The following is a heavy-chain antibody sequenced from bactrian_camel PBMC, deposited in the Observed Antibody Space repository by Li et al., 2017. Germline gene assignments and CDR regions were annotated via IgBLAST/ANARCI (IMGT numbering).Heavy chain of an antibody. J-gene: IGHJ4*01. CDR1: GHTYNYNF. CDR3: AAAPFCPLDNVQY. V-gene: IGHV3S5*01. Sequence: HVQLVESGGGSVQAGGSLRLSCAASGHTYNYNFMAWFRQAPGKEREGVAAISTDYGSTYYTDSVKGRFTISQDKAKSTVYLEMDNLNPDDTAMYYCAAAPFCPLDNVQYWGQGTQVTVS. CDR2: ISTDYGST.